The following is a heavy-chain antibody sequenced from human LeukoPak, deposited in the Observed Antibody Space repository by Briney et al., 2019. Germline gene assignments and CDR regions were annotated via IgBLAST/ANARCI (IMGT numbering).Heavy chain of an antibody. Sequence: GGSLRLSCAASGFTFSGSAMHWVRQASGKGLEWVGRIRSRANSYVTAYPAAVTGRFIISRDDSSNTAYLQMNSLTTEDTAVYYCTRHSDTYCSRANCYVDNFCGLDVWGQGTRVTVSS. J-gene: IGHJ6*02. D-gene: IGHD2-2*01. CDR3: TRHSDTYCSRANCYVDNFCGLDV. CDR1: GFTFSGSA. V-gene: IGHV3-73*01. CDR2: IRSRANSYVT.